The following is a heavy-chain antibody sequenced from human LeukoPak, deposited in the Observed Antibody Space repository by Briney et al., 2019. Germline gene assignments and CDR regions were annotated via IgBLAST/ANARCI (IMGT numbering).Heavy chain of an antibody. J-gene: IGHJ5*02. V-gene: IGHV4-31*03. CDR2: IYYRGRT. CDR3: ARVRDGDYGYIGFDP. D-gene: IGHD4-17*01. CDR1: GGSFSSGGYY. Sequence: SETLSLTCTVSGGSFSSGGYYWSWIRQHPGKGLEWIGYIYYRGRTYYNPSLKSRVTISVDTSKNQFSLKLSSVTAADTAVYHCARVRDGDYGYIGFDPWGQGTLVTVSS.